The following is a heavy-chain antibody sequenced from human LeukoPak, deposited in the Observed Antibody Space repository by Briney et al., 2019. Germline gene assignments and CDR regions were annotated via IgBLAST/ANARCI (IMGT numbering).Heavy chain of an antibody. CDR1: GFAFNAYA. D-gene: IGHD1-26*01. CDR3: ARDASLSSTAVTRGSFFDY. CDR2: ISYDGSNK. Sequence: GGSLRLSCAASGFAFNAYAMHWVRQAPGKGLEWVAVISYDGSNKYYADSVKGRFTISRDDSNNTLYLQMNSLRADDTAVYYFARDASLSSTAVTRGSFFDYWGAGNLVTVSS. V-gene: IGHV3-30*04. J-gene: IGHJ4*02.